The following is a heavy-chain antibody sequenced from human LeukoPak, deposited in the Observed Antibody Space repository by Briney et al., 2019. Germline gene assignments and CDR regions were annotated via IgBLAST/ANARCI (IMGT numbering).Heavy chain of an antibody. CDR1: GGTFSSYA. D-gene: IGHD3-10*01. J-gene: IGHJ5*02. CDR2: IIPIFGTA. CDR3: ARHTGSGSYYNRFINWFDP. Sequence: ASVKASCKASGGTFSSYAISWVRQAPGQGLEWMGGIIPIFGTANYAQKFQGRVTITADESTSTAYIELSSLRSDDTAVYYCARHTGSGSYYNRFINWFDPWGQGTLVTVSS. V-gene: IGHV1-69*13.